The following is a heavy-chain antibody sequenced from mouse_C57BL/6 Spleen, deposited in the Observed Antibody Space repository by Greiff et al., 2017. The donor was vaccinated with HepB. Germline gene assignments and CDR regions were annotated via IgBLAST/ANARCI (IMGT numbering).Heavy chain of an antibody. CDR3: ARRGTDYFDY. D-gene: IGHD4-1*01. CDR2: IYPGDGDT. J-gene: IGHJ2*01. V-gene: IGHV1-80*01. CDR1: GYAFSSHW. Sequence: VKLQQSGAELVKPGASVKISCKASGYAFSSHWMNWVKQRPGKGLEWIGQIYPGDGDTNYNGKFKGKATLTADKSSSTAYMQLSSLTSEDSAVYFCARRGTDYFDYWGQGTTLTVSS.